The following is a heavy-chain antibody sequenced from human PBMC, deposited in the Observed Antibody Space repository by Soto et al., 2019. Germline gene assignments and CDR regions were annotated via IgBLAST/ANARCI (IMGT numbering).Heavy chain of an antibody. J-gene: IGHJ4*02. V-gene: IGHV4-59*01. CDR1: GGSISSYY. CDR3: ARGPFGGSDFWSGYYIDY. D-gene: IGHD3-3*01. CDR2: IYYSGST. Sequence: PSETLSLTCTVSGGSISSYYWSWIRQPPGKGLEWIGYIYYSGSTNYNPSLKSRVTISVDTSKNQFSLKLSSVTAADTAVYYCARGPFGGSDFWSGYYIDYWGQGTLVTVSS.